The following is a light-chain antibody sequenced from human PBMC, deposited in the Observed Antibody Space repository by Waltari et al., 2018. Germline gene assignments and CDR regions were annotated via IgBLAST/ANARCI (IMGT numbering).Light chain of an antibody. CDR3: QQYNNWPLT. CDR1: QSVSSN. Sequence: EIVMTQSPATLSVSPGERATLSCRASQSVSSNLAWYQQKPGQAPRLLIYGASPRATGIPARFSGSGSGTEFTLTISSLQSEDFAVYYCQQYNNWPLTFGPGTKVDIK. V-gene: IGKV3-15*01. CDR2: GAS. J-gene: IGKJ3*01.